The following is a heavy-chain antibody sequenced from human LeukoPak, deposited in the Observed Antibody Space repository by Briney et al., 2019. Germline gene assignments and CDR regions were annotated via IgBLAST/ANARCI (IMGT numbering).Heavy chain of an antibody. CDR2: ISGSGGST. CDR1: GFTFSSYA. D-gene: IGHD3-10*01. Sequence: PGGSLRLSCAASGFTFSSYAMSWVRQAPGKGLEWVSAISGSGGSTYYADSVKGRFTISRDNSKNTLYLQMNSLRAEDTAVYYCAKDGGGGRNYGYPDAFDIWGQGTMVTVSS. J-gene: IGHJ3*02. CDR3: AKDGGGGRNYGYPDAFDI. V-gene: IGHV3-23*01.